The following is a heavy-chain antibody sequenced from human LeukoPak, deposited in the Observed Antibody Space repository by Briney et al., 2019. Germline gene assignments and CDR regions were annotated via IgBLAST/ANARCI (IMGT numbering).Heavy chain of an antibody. D-gene: IGHD3-16*01. CDR1: GFSFSSYA. V-gene: IGHV3-23*01. CDR2: ISGSGGST. CDR3: ASFYDYVWVPGY. J-gene: IGHJ4*02. Sequence: PGGSLRLSCAASGFSFSSYAISWVRQASGKGLEWVSTISGSGGSTYYADSVKGRFTISRDNAKNSLYLQMNSLRAEDTAVYYCASFYDYVWVPGYWGQGTLVTVSS.